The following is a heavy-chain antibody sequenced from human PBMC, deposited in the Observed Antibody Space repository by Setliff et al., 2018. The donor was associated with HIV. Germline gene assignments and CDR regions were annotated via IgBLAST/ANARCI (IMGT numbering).Heavy chain of an antibody. CDR3: ARSVIGYYYYGMDV. J-gene: IGHJ6*02. CDR2: ISYDGSNK. Sequence: PGGSLRLSCAVSGFTFSHYAMYWVRQSPGKGLEWVAVISYDGSNKYYADSVKGRFTISRDNSKNTLYLQMNSLRAEDTAVYYCARSVIGYYYYGMDVWGQGTLVTVSS. D-gene: IGHD3-10*01. CDR1: GFTFSHYA. V-gene: IGHV3-30*06.